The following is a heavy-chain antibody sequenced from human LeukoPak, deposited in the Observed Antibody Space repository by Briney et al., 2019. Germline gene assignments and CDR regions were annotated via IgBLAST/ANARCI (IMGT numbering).Heavy chain of an antibody. CDR2: ISGYNGNT. Sequence: ASVKVSCKASGYTLTSYGFSWVRQAPGQGLEWMGWISGYNGNTNYAQNLQGRVTMTIDTSTSTAYMELRSLRSDDTAVYYCARDPAFRGAQMEYWGRGTLVTVSS. D-gene: IGHD3-10*01. CDR1: GYTLTSYG. J-gene: IGHJ4*02. V-gene: IGHV1-18*01. CDR3: ARDPAFRGAQMEY.